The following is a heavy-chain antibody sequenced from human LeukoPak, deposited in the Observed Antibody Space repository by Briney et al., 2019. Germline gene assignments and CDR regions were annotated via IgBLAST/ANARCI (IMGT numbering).Heavy chain of an antibody. CDR1: GASFSGNY. CDR2: INHDGTT. D-gene: IGHD6-19*01. J-gene: IGHJ4*02. CDR3: ASGSGWSFRY. Sequence: SETLSLTCDGSGASFSGNYWSWIRRSPGKGLEWIAEINHDGTTNFNTSLKSRVTISRDTSNNHFSLKLSSVTAADTAVYFCASGSGWSFRYWAQGTLVTVSS. V-gene: IGHV4-34*01.